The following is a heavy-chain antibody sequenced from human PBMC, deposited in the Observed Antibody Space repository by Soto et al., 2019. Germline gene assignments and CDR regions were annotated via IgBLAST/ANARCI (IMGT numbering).Heavy chain of an antibody. CDR3: AKDVEGGSLFRGAFDY. V-gene: IGHV3-23*01. Sequence: GGSLRLSCVASRFTFTSYAMSWVRQAPGKGLEWVAAISASGGATIHADSVKGRLTISRDNSKNTLYLQMNSLRAEDTAVYYCAKDVEGGSLFRGAFDYWGQGTKVAVSS. CDR1: RFTFTSYA. D-gene: IGHD1-26*01. J-gene: IGHJ4*02. CDR2: ISASGGAT.